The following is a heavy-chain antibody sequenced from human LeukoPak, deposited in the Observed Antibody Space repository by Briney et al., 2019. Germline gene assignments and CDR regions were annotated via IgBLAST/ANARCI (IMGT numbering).Heavy chain of an antibody. CDR1: GGSFSEDY. D-gene: IGHD3-10*01. CDR3: ARYYSGSGSLDY. CDR2: INHSGTA. V-gene: IGHV4-34*01. J-gene: IGHJ4*02. Sequence: PSETLSLTCAVYGGSFSEDYWSWIRQPPGKGLEWIGEINHSGTANYNPSLKSRVTMSVDTSKSQFSLRLNSVTAADTAVYYCARYYSGSGSLDYWGQGTLVTVSS.